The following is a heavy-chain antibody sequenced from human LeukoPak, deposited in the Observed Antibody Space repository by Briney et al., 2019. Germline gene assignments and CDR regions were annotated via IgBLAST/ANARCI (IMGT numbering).Heavy chain of an antibody. V-gene: IGHV5-51*01. CDR3: ARPGSRGYYGTSDY. D-gene: IGHD3-22*01. Sequence: GESLKISCKGSGYSFTNYWIGWVRQMPGTGLEWMGISYPGDSNTRYSPSFQGQVTISADKSISTAYLQWSSLKASDTAMYYCARPGSRGYYGTSDYWGQGTLVIVSS. J-gene: IGHJ4*02. CDR1: GYSFTNYW. CDR2: SYPGDSNT.